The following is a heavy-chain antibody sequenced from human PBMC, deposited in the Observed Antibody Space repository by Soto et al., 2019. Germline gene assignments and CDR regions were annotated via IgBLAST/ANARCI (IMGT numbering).Heavy chain of an antibody. CDR1: GGFISRRNQY. V-gene: IGHV4-39*07. J-gene: IGHJ4*02. CDR2: ASYSGST. CDR3: ARGTFGVVKD. D-gene: IGHD3-3*01. Sequence: SGTLSLTCTVPGGFISRRNQYLGWIRQPPGKGLEWVGSASYSGSTNYNPSLKSRVTISIDTSRNQFSLKLSSVTAADTAVYYCARGTFGVVKDWGQGTLVTVS.